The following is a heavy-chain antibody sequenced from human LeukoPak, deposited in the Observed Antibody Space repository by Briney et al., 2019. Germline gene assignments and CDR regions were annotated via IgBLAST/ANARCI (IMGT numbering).Heavy chain of an antibody. J-gene: IGHJ4*02. CDR1: GFTFSSYW. V-gene: IGHV3-7*01. CDR2: IRGDGGEK. D-gene: IGHD6-6*01. Sequence: GGSLRLSCAASGFTFSSYWMSWVRQAPGKGLEWVAKIRGDGGEKDHVASVKGRFTISRDNAKNSLYLQMNSLRVEDTAIYYCARGGAARPDFWGQGTLVTVSS. CDR3: ARGGAARPDF.